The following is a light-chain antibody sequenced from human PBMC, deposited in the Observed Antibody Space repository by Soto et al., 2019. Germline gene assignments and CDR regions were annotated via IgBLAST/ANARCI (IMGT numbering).Light chain of an antibody. CDR1: GSDIGSYNY. Sequence: QAVLTQPASLSVSPGQSITISCTGTGSDIGSYNYVSWYQHHPGKVPKFIIYDVTNRPSGVSDRFSGSKSGNTASLTISGLQAEDEADYYCNSYTSASTYVFGTGTKVTV. J-gene: IGLJ1*01. CDR3: NSYTSASTYV. V-gene: IGLV2-14*03. CDR2: DVT.